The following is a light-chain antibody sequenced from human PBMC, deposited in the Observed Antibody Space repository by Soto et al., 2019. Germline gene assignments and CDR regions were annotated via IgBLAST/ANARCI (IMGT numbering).Light chain of an antibody. J-gene: IGKJ4*01. Sequence: DIQMTQSPSTLSASVGDRVTIACRASQSISEFLAWYQRKPGKAPELLIYDASNLETGVPSRFSGSGYGTEFTLTITTLQPDDFASYYCQQYSVYPFTFGGGTRLEIK. CDR1: QSISEF. CDR3: QQYSVYPFT. CDR2: DAS. V-gene: IGKV1-5*01.